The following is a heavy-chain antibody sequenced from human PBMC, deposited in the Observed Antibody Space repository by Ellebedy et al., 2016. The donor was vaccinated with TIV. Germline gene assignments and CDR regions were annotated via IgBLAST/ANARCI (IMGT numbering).Heavy chain of an antibody. CDR2: ISSSSSYI. V-gene: IGHV3-21*01. Sequence: GESLKISCAASGFTFSSYSMNWVRQAPGKGLEWVSSISSSSSYIYYADSVKGRFTISRDNAKNSLYLQMNSLRAEDTAVYYCARDLGPLGGYESSWGQGTLVTASS. D-gene: IGHD5-12*01. CDR3: ARDLGPLGGYESS. J-gene: IGHJ5*02. CDR1: GFTFSSYS.